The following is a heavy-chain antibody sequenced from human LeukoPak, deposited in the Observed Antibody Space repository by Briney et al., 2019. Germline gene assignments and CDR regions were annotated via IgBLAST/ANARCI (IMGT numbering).Heavy chain of an antibody. J-gene: IGHJ3*02. CDR1: GFTFSSYA. Sequence: GGSLRLSCAASGFTFSSYAMSWVRQAPGKGLEWVSAISGSGGSTYYADSVKGRFTISSDNSKNTLYLQMNSLRAEDTAVYYCAKDKGRFCSGDSCYSDAFDIWGQGTMVTVSS. CDR2: ISGSGGST. V-gene: IGHV3-23*01. D-gene: IGHD2-15*01. CDR3: AKDKGRFCSGDSCYSDAFDI.